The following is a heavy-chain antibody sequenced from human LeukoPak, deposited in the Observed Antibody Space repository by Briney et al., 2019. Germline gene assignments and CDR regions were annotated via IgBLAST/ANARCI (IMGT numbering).Heavy chain of an antibody. V-gene: IGHV3-9*03. J-gene: IGHJ4*02. CDR3: AKGLSIAVAGTGVDY. Sequence: PGGSLRLSCAASGFTFSSYAMSWVRQAPGKGLEWVSGISWNSGSIGYADSVKGRFTISRDNAKNSLYLQMNSLRAEDMALYYCAKGLSIAVAGTGVDYWGQGTLVTVSS. CDR2: ISWNSGSI. CDR1: GFTFSSYA. D-gene: IGHD6-19*01.